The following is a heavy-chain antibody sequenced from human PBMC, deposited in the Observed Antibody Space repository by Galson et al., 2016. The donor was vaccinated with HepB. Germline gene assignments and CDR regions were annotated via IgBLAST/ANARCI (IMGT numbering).Heavy chain of an antibody. D-gene: IGHD6-13*01. J-gene: IGHJ4*02. CDR1: GVSVTSNNYY. Sequence: SETLSLTCTVSGVSVTSNNYYWGWIRRPPGNGLEWIGTIYYDGKAYYNPSLKSRVTISVDTSKDQLSLKLSSMTAADTAKYFCAIRPPSRVSSCSSWYFDFWGQGILVTVSS. V-gene: IGHV4-39*01. CDR2: IYYDGKA. CDR3: AIRPPSRVSSCSSWYFDF.